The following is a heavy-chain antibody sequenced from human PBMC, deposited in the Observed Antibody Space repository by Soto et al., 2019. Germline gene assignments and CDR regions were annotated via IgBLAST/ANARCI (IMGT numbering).Heavy chain of an antibody. Sequence: KASETLSLTCAVYGGSFSGYHWSWIRQPPGKGLEWIGEINHSGSTNYNPSLKSRVTISVDTSKNQFSLKLSSVTAADTAVYYCARHLIVVVPAAITGYYYYYGMDVWGQGTTVTVSS. V-gene: IGHV4-34*01. D-gene: IGHD2-2*01. CDR2: INHSGST. J-gene: IGHJ6*02. CDR3: ARHLIVVVPAAITGYYYYYGMDV. CDR1: GGSFSGYH.